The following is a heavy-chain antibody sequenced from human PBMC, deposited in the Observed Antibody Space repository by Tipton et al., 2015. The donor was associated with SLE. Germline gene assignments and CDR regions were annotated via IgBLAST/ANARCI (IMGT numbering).Heavy chain of an antibody. V-gene: IGHV3-30*04. CDR3: ARDDYGDPLGY. CDR1: GFTFSSYA. J-gene: IGHJ4*02. D-gene: IGHD4-17*01. Sequence: RSLRLSCAASGFTFSSYAMHWVRQAPGKGLEWVAMILYDGSNEYYVDSVKGRFTISRDNSKSTLYLQMNSLRFDDTAVYYCARDDYGDPLGYWGQGTLVTVSS. CDR2: ILYDGSNE.